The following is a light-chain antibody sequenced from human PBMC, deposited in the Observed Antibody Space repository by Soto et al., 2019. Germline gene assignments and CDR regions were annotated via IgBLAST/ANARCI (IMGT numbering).Light chain of an antibody. J-gene: IGKJ2*01. CDR1: QSIYNK. CDR2: GAS. Sequence: EIVMTQSPATLSVSPGERATLSCRASQSIYNKLAWYQQKPGQAPRLLIFGASTRATDIPARFSGSGSGTEYTLTISSLQSEDFAVYHCQQYNNWPPYTFGQGTKLEIK. V-gene: IGKV3-15*01. CDR3: QQYNNWPPYT.